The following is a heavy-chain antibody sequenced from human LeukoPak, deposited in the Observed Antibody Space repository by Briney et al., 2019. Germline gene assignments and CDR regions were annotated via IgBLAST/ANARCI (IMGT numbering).Heavy chain of an antibody. J-gene: IGHJ4*02. CDR1: GFTFNGSA. CDR2: IRSNANNYAT. CDR3: TRSSRELRGYAPWELMPPFDY. D-gene: IGHD4-23*01. Sequence: PGGSLRLSCAASGFTFNGSAMHWVRQASGKGLEWVGRIRSNANNYATAYGASVRGRFTISRDNAKNSLYLQMNSLRVEDTAVYYCTRSSRELRGYAPWELMPPFDYWGQGTLITVSS. V-gene: IGHV3-73*01.